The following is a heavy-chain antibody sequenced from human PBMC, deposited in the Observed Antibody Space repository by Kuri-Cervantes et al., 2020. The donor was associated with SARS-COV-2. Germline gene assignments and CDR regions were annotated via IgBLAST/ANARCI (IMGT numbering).Heavy chain of an antibody. CDR3: AKDRVGVQDF. Sequence: GGSLRLSCAASGFNFSRTDMHWVRQAPGKGLEWVVVISHDGKNKKCIASGKGRFTISRDNSQNTLYLHMKSLRSEDTAMYYCAKDRVGVQDFWGQGTLVTVSS. CDR2: ISHDGKNK. CDR1: GFNFSRTD. V-gene: IGHV3-30*18. D-gene: IGHD2-21*01. J-gene: IGHJ4*02.